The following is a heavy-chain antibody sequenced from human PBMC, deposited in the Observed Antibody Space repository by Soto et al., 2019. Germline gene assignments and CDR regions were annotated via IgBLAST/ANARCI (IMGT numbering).Heavy chain of an antibody. CDR3: AINEGRDVSTFDY. CDR1: GGIFTRYD. J-gene: IGHJ4*02. D-gene: IGHD3-10*02. V-gene: IGHV1-69*01. CDR2: IIPIFGTA. Sequence: QVQLVQAGAEVKTPGSSVKVSCKASGGIFTRYDIRWVRQAPGQGLEWMGAIIPIFGTANYAQKVQCRVTITADATTSTAYMELSSLRSEDTAMYYCAINEGRDVSTFDYWGQGTLVTVS.